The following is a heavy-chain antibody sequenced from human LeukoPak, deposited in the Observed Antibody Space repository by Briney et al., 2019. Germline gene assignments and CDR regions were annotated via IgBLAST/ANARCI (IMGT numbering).Heavy chain of an antibody. CDR1: GYTFSDHY. Sequence: GGSLRLSCAVSGYTFSDHYIDWVRQAPGKGLEWVGQTRNKANNYATQYAASVKGRFTISRDDSRNSVYLQMNSLKTEDTAVYYCARWRSGCCSGWGQGTLVTVSS. CDR2: TRNKANNYAT. CDR3: ARWRSGCCSG. J-gene: IGHJ4*01. V-gene: IGHV3-72*01. D-gene: IGHD2-15*01.